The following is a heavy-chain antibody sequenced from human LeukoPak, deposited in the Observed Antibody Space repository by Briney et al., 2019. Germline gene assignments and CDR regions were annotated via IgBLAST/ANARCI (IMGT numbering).Heavy chain of an antibody. CDR3: ARSIPYGTTWYGRSDY. D-gene: IGHD6-13*01. V-gene: IGHV3-7*03. J-gene: IGHJ4*02. CDR2: IKPDGTTN. CDR1: GFPFSSYS. Sequence: QSGGSLRLSCAASGFPFSSYSMTWVRQAPGKGLEWVANIKPDGTTNSYVDSVKGRFTISRDNALNSLYLQMNSLRAEDTAIYYCARSIPYGTTWYGRSDYWGQGTLVTVSS.